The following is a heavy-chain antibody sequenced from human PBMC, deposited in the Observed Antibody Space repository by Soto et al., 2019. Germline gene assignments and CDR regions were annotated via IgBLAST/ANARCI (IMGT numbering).Heavy chain of an antibody. CDR2: IIPILGIA. J-gene: IGHJ6*02. CDR1: GGTFSSYT. D-gene: IGHD2-15*01. V-gene: IGHV1-69*02. CDR3: ARGDCSGGSCYSASYYYGMDV. Sequence: QVQLVQSGAEVKKPGSSVKVSCKASGGTFSSYTISWVRQAPGQGLEWMGRIIPILGIANYAQKFQGRVTIPADKSTSTAYMELSSLRSEDTAVYYCARGDCSGGSCYSASYYYGMDVWGQGTTVTVSS.